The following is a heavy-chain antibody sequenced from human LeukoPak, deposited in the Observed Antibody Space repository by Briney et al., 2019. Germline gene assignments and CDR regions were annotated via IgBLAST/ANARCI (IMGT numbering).Heavy chain of an antibody. Sequence: SVKVSCKASGGNFSSYVISWVRQAPGQGLEWMGGIIPGFGTANYAQKFQGTVTITADVSATTVCMVLNSLRSEDTAVYNCAREPEAALTMDRGEAFDIWGQGTMVIVSS. D-gene: IGHD3-10*01. V-gene: IGHV1-69*13. CDR1: GGNFSSYV. CDR2: IIPGFGTA. CDR3: AREPEAALTMDRGEAFDI. J-gene: IGHJ3*02.